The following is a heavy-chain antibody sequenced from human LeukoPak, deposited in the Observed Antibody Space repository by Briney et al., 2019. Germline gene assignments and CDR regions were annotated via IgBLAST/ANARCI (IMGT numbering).Heavy chain of an antibody. CDR1: GFTFSSYW. J-gene: IGHJ4*02. Sequence: GGSLRLSCAASGFTFSSYWMHWVRQAPGRGLMWVSRINTDGSSTTYADSVKGRFTISRDNAKNTVYLQMHCLRAEDTAVYYCATGIKATQKTFDSWGQGTLVTVSS. V-gene: IGHV3-74*01. CDR3: ATGIKATQKTFDS. CDR2: INTDGSST. D-gene: IGHD1-14*01.